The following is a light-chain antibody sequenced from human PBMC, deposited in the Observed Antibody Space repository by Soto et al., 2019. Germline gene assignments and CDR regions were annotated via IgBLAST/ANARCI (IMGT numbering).Light chain of an antibody. CDR2: DVT. V-gene: IGLV2-14*03. Sequence: QSVLTQPASVSGSPGQSITISCTGTARDLGGYQFVSWYQQHPDKAPKLIIVDVTKRPSGISSRFSASKSGTTASLTISGLLPEDEAQYYCASYSSSETPVVFGGGTKLTVL. CDR3: ASYSSSETPVV. CDR1: ARDLGGYQF. J-gene: IGLJ2*01.